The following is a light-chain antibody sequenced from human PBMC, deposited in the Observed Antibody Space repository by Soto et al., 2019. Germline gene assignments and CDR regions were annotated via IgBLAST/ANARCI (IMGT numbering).Light chain of an antibody. CDR2: GAS. Sequence: EIVLTQSPGTLSLSPGERATLSCRASQSVSSSYLAWYQQKPGQAPRFLIYGASSRATGIPDRFSGSGSGTDFTLTISRLEPEDFAVYYFQQYGSSPFTIGPGTKVDIK. CDR3: QQYGSSPFT. V-gene: IGKV3-20*01. J-gene: IGKJ3*01. CDR1: QSVSSSY.